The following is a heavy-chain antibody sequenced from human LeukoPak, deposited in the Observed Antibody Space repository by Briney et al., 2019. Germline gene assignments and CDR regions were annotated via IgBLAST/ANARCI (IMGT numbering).Heavy chain of an antibody. D-gene: IGHD1-26*01. CDR1: GFTFSSYW. CDR2: INSDGSST. J-gene: IGHJ4*02. Sequence: GGSLRLSXAASGFTFSSYWMHWVRQAPGKGLVWVSRINSDGSSTSYADSVKGRFTISRDNAKNTLYLQMNSLRAEDTAVYYCASYSGSYYGFDYWGQGTLVTVSS. V-gene: IGHV3-74*01. CDR3: ASYSGSYYGFDY.